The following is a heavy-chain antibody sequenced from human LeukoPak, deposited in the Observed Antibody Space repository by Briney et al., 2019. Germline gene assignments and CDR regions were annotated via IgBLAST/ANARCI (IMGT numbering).Heavy chain of an antibody. CDR3: AKDIVLSPLALAPTDAFDI. D-gene: IGHD2-15*01. CDR2: ISGSGGST. Sequence: GGSLRLSCAASGFTFSSYAMSWVRQAPGKGLEWVSAISGSGGSTYYADSVKGRFTISRDNSKNTLYLQMNSLRAEDTAVYYCAKDIVLSPLALAPTDAFDIWGQGTMVTVSS. V-gene: IGHV3-23*01. J-gene: IGHJ3*02. CDR1: GFTFSSYA.